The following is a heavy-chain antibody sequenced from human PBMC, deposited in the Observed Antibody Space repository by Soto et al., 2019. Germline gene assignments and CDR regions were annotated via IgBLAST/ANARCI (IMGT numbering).Heavy chain of an antibody. V-gene: IGHV3-23*01. J-gene: IGHJ3*02. D-gene: IGHD3-22*01. Sequence: LRLSCAASGFTFSSYAMSWVRQAPGKGLEWVSAISGSGGSTYYADSVKGRFTISRDNSKNTLYLQMNSLRAEDTAVYYCAKDVAMIVVVITPDAFDIWGQGTMVTV. CDR2: ISGSGGST. CDR3: AKDVAMIVVVITPDAFDI. CDR1: GFTFSSYA.